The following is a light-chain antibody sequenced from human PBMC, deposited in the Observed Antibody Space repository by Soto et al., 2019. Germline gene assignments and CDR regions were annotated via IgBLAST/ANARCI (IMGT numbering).Light chain of an antibody. J-gene: IGKJ5*01. Sequence: IVLTQSPATLSFSPVERVTLSFRASQSVSNYLAWYQQRPGQAPRLLIYGASGRAAGIPDRFSGSGSGTDFTLTISRLEPEDFAVYYCQQYGSSLTWTFGQGTRLEI. CDR3: QQYGSSLTWT. V-gene: IGKV3-20*01. CDR2: GAS. CDR1: QSVSNY.